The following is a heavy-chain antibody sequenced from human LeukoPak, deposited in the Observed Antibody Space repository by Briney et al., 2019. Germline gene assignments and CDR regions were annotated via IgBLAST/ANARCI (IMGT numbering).Heavy chain of an antibody. V-gene: IGHV1-69*06. J-gene: IGHJ6*04. CDR1: GGTFSSYA. CDR2: IIPIFGTA. D-gene: IGHD3-10*01. Sequence: ASVKFSCKASGGTFSSYAISWVRQALGQRLEWMVGIIPIFGTANYAQKFQGRVTITADKSTSTAYMELSSLRSEDTAVYYCAREGYYYGSGSSIQLALDVWGKGTTVTVSS. CDR3: AREGYYYGSGSSIQLALDV.